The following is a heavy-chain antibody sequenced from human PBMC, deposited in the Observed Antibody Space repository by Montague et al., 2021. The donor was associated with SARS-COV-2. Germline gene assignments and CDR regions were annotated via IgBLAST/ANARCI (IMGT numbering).Heavy chain of an antibody. CDR2: IYYSGST. CDR1: GGSISSSSYY. Sequence: SETLSLTCTVSGGSISSSSYYRGWIRQPPGKGLEWIGSIYYSGSTYYKPSLKSRVTISVDTSKNQFSLKLSSVTAADTAVYYCARGLVGWFDPWGQGTLVTVSS. D-gene: IGHD3/OR15-3a*01. CDR3: ARGLVGWFDP. V-gene: IGHV4-39*01. J-gene: IGHJ5*02.